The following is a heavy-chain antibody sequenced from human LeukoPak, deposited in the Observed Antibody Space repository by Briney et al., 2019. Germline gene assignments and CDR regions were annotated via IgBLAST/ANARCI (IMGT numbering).Heavy chain of an antibody. Sequence: GGSLRLSCAASGFTFSSYWMSWVRQAPGKGLEWVANIKQDGSEKYYVDSVKGRFTISRDNAKNSLYLQMNSLRADDTAVYYCARGSYGDYPGYWGQGTLVTVSS. CDR3: ARGSYGDYPGY. D-gene: IGHD4-17*01. CDR2: IKQDGSEK. V-gene: IGHV3-7*04. CDR1: GFTFSSYW. J-gene: IGHJ4*02.